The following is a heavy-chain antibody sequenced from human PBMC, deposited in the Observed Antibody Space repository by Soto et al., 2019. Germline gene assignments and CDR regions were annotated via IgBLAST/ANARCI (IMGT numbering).Heavy chain of an antibody. CDR3: AKDGYDLHAFDI. CDR2: ISGSGGST. V-gene: IGHV3-23*01. J-gene: IGHJ3*02. Sequence: PGGSLRLSCAASGFTFSSYAMHWVRQAPGKGLEWVSAISGSGGSTYYADSVKGRFTISRDNSKNTLYLQMNSLRAEDTAVYYCAKDGYDLHAFDIWGQGTMVTVSS. D-gene: IGHD3-16*01. CDR1: GFTFSSYA.